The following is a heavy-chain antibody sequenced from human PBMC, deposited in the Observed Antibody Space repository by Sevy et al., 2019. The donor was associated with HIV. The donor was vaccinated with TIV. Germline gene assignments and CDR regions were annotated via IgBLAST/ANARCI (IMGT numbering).Heavy chain of an antibody. Sequence: GESLKISCAVSGFSFDSYGMTWVRQAPGKGLEWVSGISGSGSRTYYADSVKGRFIISRDNSKNTLDLQMNSLRSEDTGLYYWAKGGGGHYDPDEIGYYFYYYNMDVWGKGTTVTVSS. J-gene: IGHJ6*03. CDR1: GFSFDSYG. CDR2: ISGSGSRT. D-gene: IGHD3-22*01. CDR3: AKGGGGHYDPDEIGYYFYYYNMDV. V-gene: IGHV3-23*01.